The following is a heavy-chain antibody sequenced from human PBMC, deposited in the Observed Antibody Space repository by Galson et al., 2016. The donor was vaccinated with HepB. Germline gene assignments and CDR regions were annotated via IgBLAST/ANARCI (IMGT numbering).Heavy chain of an antibody. Sequence: CAISGDSVSSNSAAWNWIRQSPSRGLEWLGRTYYRSKWYNGYAVSVKSRITITPDTSKNQFSLQLNSVTPEDTAVYYCARDSYSSSSVDAFDIWGQGTMVTVSS. V-gene: IGHV6-1*01. CDR2: TYYRSKWYN. CDR3: ARDSYSSSSVDAFDI. CDR1: GDSVSSNSAA. D-gene: IGHD6-6*01. J-gene: IGHJ3*02.